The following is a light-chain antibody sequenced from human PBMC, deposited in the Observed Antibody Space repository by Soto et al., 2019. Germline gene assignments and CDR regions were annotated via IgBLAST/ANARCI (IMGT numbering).Light chain of an antibody. J-gene: IGKJ2*01. CDR2: DAA. CDR1: QDISNY. CDR3: QQYDNLPYT. Sequence: DIQMNQSPSSLSASVGHRVTITCQASQDISNYLNWYQQKPGKAPKLLIYDAANLETGVPSRFSGSGSGTDFTFTISSLQPEDIATYYCQQYDNLPYTFGQGTKLEIK. V-gene: IGKV1-33*01.